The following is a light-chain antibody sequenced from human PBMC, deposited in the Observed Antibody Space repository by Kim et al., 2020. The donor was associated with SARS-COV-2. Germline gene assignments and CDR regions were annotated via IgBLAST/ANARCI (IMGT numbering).Light chain of an antibody. J-gene: IGLJ2*01. CDR3: QVWNSSSDHRVV. CDR2: YDS. Sequence: PGETDRTASRGNGIGSKSVHRYQERPDQPPALVISYDSDRPSWIPERFSGSNCGNTATLAISRVEAGDEADYYCQVWNSSSDHRVVFGGGTKLTVL. V-gene: IGLV3-21*04. CDR1: GIGSKS.